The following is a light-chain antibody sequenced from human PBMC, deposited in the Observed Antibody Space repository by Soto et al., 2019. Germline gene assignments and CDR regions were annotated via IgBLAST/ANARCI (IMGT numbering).Light chain of an antibody. Sequence: EIVVTQPPGTLYLSPGERATLSCSASQSVSSSYVAWDQQKPGQAPRLLLDGASSRATGSPDMFSGSGSVTEFTLTISRLEPADFAVYSCQHHGSSTSTFGPGTRLEIK. J-gene: IGKJ5*01. CDR3: QHHGSSTST. CDR2: GAS. CDR1: QSVSSSY. V-gene: IGKV3-20*01.